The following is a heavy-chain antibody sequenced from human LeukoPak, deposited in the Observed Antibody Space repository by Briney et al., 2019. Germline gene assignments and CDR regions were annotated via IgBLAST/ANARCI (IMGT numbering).Heavy chain of an antibody. CDR1: GGSITTTNY. J-gene: IGHJ4*02. D-gene: IGHD1-26*01. CDR2: ISLSGHT. V-gene: IGHV4-4*02. CDR3: SRESGPFSPFGH. Sequence: SGTLSLTCGVSGGSITTTNYWSWVRQPPGQGLEWIGEISLSGHTNYNPSPRSRVTRSLDESKNHLSLILASVTAADTAIYYCSRESGPFSPFGHWGQGTLVTVAS.